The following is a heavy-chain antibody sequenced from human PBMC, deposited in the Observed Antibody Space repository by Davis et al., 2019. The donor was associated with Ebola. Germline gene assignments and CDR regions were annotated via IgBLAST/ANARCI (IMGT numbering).Heavy chain of an antibody. CDR1: GFTFSTYS. J-gene: IGHJ4*02. CDR3: AKTKGWELLLFYFDS. V-gene: IGHV3-23*01. CDR2: ISGSGGST. Sequence: PGGSLRLSCAASGFTFSTYSMSWVRQTPGKGLEWVSGISGSGGSTYYADSVKGRFTISRDNSKNTMYLEIHSLRAADTAMYYCAKTKGWELLLFYFDSWGQGTLVTVSS. D-gene: IGHD1-26*01.